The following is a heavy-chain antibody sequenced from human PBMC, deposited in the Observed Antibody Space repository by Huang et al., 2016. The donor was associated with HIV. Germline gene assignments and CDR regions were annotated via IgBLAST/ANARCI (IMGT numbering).Heavy chain of an antibody. Sequence: QVQLVQSGAEVKRPGASLKVSCKTSGFTFTNYGFSWVRQAPGQGLQWLGMVSASSGDSNYEVKFEGRISMTADTTSGTDYMELRRVSSDDTSTYYCVRESLYFGDFLFDRWGKGTPVTVSA. CDR3: VRESLYFGDFLFDR. V-gene: IGHV1-18*04. CDR1: GFTFTNYG. J-gene: IGHJ4*02. D-gene: IGHD3-10*01. CDR2: VSASSGDS.